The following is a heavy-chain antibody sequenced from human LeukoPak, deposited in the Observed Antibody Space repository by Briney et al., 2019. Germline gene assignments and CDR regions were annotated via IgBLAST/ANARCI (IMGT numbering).Heavy chain of an antibody. Sequence: GGSLRLSCAASGFNFSTYAMTWVRQAPGKGLEWVSVIYSGGSTSYADSVKGRFTISRDNSKNTLYLQMNSLRVEDTAVYYCAGDSTTWYYFTYWGQGTLVTVSS. CDR2: IYSGGST. V-gene: IGHV3-66*01. CDR3: AGDSTTWYYFTY. D-gene: IGHD2-2*01. J-gene: IGHJ4*02. CDR1: GFNFSTYA.